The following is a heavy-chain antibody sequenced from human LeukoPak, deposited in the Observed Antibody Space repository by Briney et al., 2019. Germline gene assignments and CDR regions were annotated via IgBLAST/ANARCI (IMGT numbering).Heavy chain of an antibody. CDR2: IYYSGST. CDR3: AREDFWYDFWLRRGGWFDP. V-gene: IGHV4-59*12. CDR1: GGSISSYY. D-gene: IGHD3-3*01. J-gene: IGHJ5*02. Sequence: PSETLSLTCTVSGGSISSYYWSWIRQPPGKGLEWIGYIYYSGSTNYNPSLKSRVTISVDTSKNQFSLKLSSVTAADTAVYYCAREDFWYDFWLRRGGWFDPWGQGTLVTVSS.